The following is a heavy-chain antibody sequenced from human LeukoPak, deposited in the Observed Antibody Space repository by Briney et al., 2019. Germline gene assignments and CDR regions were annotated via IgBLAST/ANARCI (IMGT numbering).Heavy chain of an antibody. V-gene: IGHV3-21*01. CDR2: IGSSSSYI. Sequence: PGGSLRLSCAASGFTFSSYSMNWVRQAPGKGPEWVSSIGSSSSYIYYADSVKGRFTISRDNAKNSLYLQMNSLRAEDTAVYYCARDRGMLAAAFDIWGQGTMVTVSS. J-gene: IGHJ3*02. CDR1: GFTFSSYS. CDR3: ARDRGMLAAAFDI. D-gene: IGHD6-13*01.